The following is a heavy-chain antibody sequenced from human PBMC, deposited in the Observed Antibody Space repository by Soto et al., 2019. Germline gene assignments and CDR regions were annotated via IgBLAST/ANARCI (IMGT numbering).Heavy chain of an antibody. J-gene: IGHJ4*02. V-gene: IGHV1-18*01. CDR3: ASRSGYYDSSGYGLYEY. Sequence: QVQLVQSGAEVKKPGASVKVSCKASGYTFTSYGISWVRQAPGQGLEWMGWNSAYNGNTNYAQKLQGRVTMTTDTSTSTAYMELRSLRSDDTAVYYCASRSGYYDSSGYGLYEYWGQGTLVTVSS. CDR2: NSAYNGNT. D-gene: IGHD3-22*01. CDR1: GYTFTSYG.